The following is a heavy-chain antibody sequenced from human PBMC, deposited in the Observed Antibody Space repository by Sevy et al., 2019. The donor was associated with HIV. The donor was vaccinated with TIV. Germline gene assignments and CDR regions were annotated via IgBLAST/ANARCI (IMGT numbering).Heavy chain of an antibody. V-gene: IGHV3-48*01. CDR3: ARGRCSTSCYAFDY. CDR2: ISSSSSTI. D-gene: IGHD2-2*01. J-gene: IGHJ4*01. Sequence: GGSLRLSCAASGFTFSSYSMNWVRQAPGKGLEWVSYISSSSSTIYYSDSVKGRFTISRDNAKNSLYLQMNSLRAEDTAVYYCARGRCSTSCYAFDYWGHGTLVTVSS. CDR1: GFTFSSYS.